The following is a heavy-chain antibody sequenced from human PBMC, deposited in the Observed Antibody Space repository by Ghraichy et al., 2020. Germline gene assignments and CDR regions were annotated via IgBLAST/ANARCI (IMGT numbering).Heavy chain of an antibody. CDR3: ARDQYSSSWYDYYYYGMDV. CDR2: TYYRSKWYN. D-gene: IGHD6-13*01. J-gene: IGHJ6*02. V-gene: IGHV6-1*01. Sequence: SQTLSLTCAISGDSVSSNSAAWNWIRQSPSRGLEWLGRTYYRSKWYNDYAVSVKSRITINPDTSKNQFSLQLNSVTPEDTAVYYCARDQYSSSWYDYYYYGMDVWGQGTTVTVSS. CDR1: GDSVSSNSAA.